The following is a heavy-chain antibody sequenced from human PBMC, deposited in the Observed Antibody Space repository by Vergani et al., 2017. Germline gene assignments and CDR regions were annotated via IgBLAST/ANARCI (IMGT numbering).Heavy chain of an antibody. CDR2: INHSGST. CDR3: ARGRDNPEYSSSSGRHGHYYYYMDV. V-gene: IGHV4-34*01. CDR1: GGSFSGYY. Sequence: QVQLQQWGAGLLKPSETLSLTCAVYGGSFSGYYWSWIRQPPGKGLEWIGEINHSGSTNYNPSLKSRVTISVDTSKNQFSLKLSSVTAADTAGYYCARGRDNPEYSSSSGRHGHYYYYMDVWGKGTTVTVSS. D-gene: IGHD6-6*01. J-gene: IGHJ6*03.